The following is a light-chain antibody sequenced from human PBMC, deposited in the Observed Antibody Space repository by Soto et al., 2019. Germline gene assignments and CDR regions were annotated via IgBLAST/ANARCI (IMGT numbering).Light chain of an antibody. Sequence: EIVLTQSPGTLPLSPGERATLSCRASQSVTTRYLFWYQQKPGQAPRPLIYGASTRATGIPDRFSGSGSGTDFTLSISRLEPEDFAVYYCQQYGSSPFTFGQGTKLQIK. J-gene: IGKJ2*01. CDR1: QSVTTRY. CDR3: QQYGSSPFT. CDR2: GAS. V-gene: IGKV3-20*01.